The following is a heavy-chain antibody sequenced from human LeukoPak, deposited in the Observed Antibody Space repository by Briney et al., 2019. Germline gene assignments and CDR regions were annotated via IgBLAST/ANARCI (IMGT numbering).Heavy chain of an antibody. CDR3: AKVVPYDFWSGYYY. D-gene: IGHD3-3*01. J-gene: IGHJ4*02. V-gene: IGHV3-23*01. Sequence: GGSLRLSCAASGFTFSSYAMSWVRQAPGKGLEWVSAISGSGGSTYYADSVKGRFTIPRDNSKNTLYLQMNSLRAEDTAVYYCAKVVPYDFWSGYYYWGQGTLVTVSS. CDR1: GFTFSSYA. CDR2: ISGSGGST.